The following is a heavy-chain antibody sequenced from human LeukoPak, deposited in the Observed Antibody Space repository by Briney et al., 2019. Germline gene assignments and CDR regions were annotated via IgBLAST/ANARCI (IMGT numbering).Heavy chain of an antibody. J-gene: IGHJ4*02. V-gene: IGHV4-34*01. Sequence: SETLSLTCAVYGGSFSGYYWSWIRQPPGKGLEWIGEINHSGSTNYNPSLKSRVTISVDTSKNQFSLKLSSVTAADTAVYYCASSLGYCSSTNCYNRIFDYWGQGTLVTVSS. CDR3: ASSLGYCSSTNCYNRIFDY. CDR2: INHSGST. D-gene: IGHD2-2*02. CDR1: GGSFSGYY.